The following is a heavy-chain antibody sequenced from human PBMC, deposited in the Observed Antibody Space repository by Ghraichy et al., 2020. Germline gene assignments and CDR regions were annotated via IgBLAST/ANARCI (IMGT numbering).Heavy chain of an antibody. CDR2: IHQDGSEK. D-gene: IGHD3-16*01. V-gene: IGHV3-7*01. J-gene: IGHJ3*02. CDR1: GFTFSSYW. Sequence: LSLTCAASGFTFSSYWMSWVRQAPGKGLEWVANIHQDGSEKYYVDSVKGRFTISRDNAKNSLYLQMNSLRAEDTAVYYCARGFTSAFDIWGQGTMVTVSS. CDR3: ARGFTSAFDI.